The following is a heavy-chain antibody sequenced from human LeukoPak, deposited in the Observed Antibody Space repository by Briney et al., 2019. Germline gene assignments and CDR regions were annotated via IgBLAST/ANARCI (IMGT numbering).Heavy chain of an antibody. J-gene: IGHJ3*02. Sequence: SVKVSCKASGGTFSSYAISWVRQAPGQGLEWMGGIIPIFGTANYAQKFQGRVTITPDESTSTAYMELSSLRSEDTAVYYCARKTTVTRDAFDIWGQGTMVTVSS. CDR2: IIPIFGTA. V-gene: IGHV1-69*01. CDR3: ARKTTVTRDAFDI. CDR1: GGTFSSYA. D-gene: IGHD4-17*01.